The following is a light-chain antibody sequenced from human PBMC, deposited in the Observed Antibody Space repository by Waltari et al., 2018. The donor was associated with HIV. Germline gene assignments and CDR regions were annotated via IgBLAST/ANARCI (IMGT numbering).Light chain of an antibody. Sequence: QSALSQPASVAGSPGQSVTVPCSGTSLDFGLYPLLSLYQHHPGKGPNLLVHAITKRPSGVSDRFAGSRSGNTAFLTISGLQPDDEASYFCCSYAGDAFLYVCGSGTTVTVL. CDR1: SLDFGLYPL. V-gene: IGLV2-23*02. J-gene: IGLJ6*01. CDR3: CSYAGDAFLYV. CDR2: AIT.